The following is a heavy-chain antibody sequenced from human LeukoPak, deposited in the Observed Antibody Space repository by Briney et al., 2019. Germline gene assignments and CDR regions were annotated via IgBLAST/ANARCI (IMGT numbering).Heavy chain of an antibody. CDR1: GFTVSSNY. V-gene: IGHV3-53*01. J-gene: IGHJ3*02. CDR2: IYSGGST. D-gene: IGHD6-6*01. Sequence: GGSLRLSCAASGFTVSSNYMSWVRQAPGKGLEWVSVIYSGGSTYYADSVKGRFTISRDNSKNTLYLQMNSLRAEDTAVYYCASVPSWARDAFDIWGQGAMVTVSS. CDR3: ASVPSWARDAFDI.